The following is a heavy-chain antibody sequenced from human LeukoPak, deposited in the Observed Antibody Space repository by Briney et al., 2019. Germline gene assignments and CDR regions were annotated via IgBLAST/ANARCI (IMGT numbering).Heavy chain of an antibody. CDR2: ISYSGST. J-gene: IGHJ4*02. CDR1: GGSISSYY. D-gene: IGHD3-10*01. CDR3: ASTVYYGFDY. Sequence: SETLSLTCTVSGGSISSYYWSWIRQPPGKGLEWIGYISYSGSTNYNPSLKSRVTISVDTSKNQFSLKLSSVTAADTAVYYCASTVYYGFDYWGQGTLVTVSS. V-gene: IGHV4-59*12.